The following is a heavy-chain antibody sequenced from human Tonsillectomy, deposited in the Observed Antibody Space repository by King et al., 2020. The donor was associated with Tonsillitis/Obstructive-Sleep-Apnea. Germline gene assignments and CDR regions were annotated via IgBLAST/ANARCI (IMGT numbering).Heavy chain of an antibody. CDR3: AKDVVTTVTTVRWFDP. V-gene: IGHV3-23*04. J-gene: IGHJ5*02. CDR1: GFTFSSYA. CDR2: ISGCGGSP. D-gene: IGHD4-17*01. Sequence: VQLVESGGGLVQPGGSLRLSCAASGFTFSSYAMSWVRQAPGKGLEWVSAISGCGGSPYYADSGKGRTTISRDNSKNTLFLQMNSLRAEDTAVYYCAKDVVTTVTTVRWFDPWGQGTLVTVSS.